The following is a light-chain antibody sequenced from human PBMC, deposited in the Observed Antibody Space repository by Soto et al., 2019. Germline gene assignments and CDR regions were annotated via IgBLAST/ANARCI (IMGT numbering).Light chain of an antibody. Sequence: QSVLTQPASVSGSPGQSITISCTGTCSDVGGYNYVSWYQQHPGKAPKLMIYDVSNRPSGVSNRFSGSKSGNTASLTISGLQAEDEADYYCSSYTSSSTLHVFGTGT. CDR2: DVS. CDR1: CSDVGGYNY. CDR3: SSYTSSSTLHV. V-gene: IGLV2-14*01. J-gene: IGLJ1*01.